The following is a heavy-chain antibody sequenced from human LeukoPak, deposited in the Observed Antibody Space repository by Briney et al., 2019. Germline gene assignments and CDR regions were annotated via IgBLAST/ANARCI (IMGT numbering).Heavy chain of an antibody. V-gene: IGHV3-13*01. J-gene: IGHJ6*03. CDR2: IGTIGDT. D-gene: IGHD2-21*01. CDR3: ARATVIGNAPVPGYMDV. CDR1: GFTFSTYD. Sequence: GGSLRLSCAASGFTFSTYDMHWVRQVSEKGLEWVSSIGTIGDTFYPGSVKGRFTISRENAKNSLYLQMNGLRAGDTAVYYCARATVIGNAPVPGYMDVWGKGTTVTVSS.